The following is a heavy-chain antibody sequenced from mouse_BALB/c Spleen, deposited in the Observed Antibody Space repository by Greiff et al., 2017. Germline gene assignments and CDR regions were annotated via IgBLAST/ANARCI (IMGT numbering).Heavy chain of an antibody. CDR3: ARAGWYYFDY. V-gene: IGHV5-9-4*01. CDR2: ISSGGSYT. Sequence: EVKLMESGGGLVKPGGSLKLSCAASGFTFSSYAMSWVRQSPEKRLEWVAEISSGGSYTYYPDTVTGRFTISRDNAKNTLYLEMSSLRSEDTAMYYCARAGWYYFDYWGQGTTLTVSS. J-gene: IGHJ2*01. CDR1: GFTFSSYA. D-gene: IGHD1-1*02.